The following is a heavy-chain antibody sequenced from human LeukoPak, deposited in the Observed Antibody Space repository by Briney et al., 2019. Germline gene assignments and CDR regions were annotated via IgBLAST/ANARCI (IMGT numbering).Heavy chain of an antibody. CDR1: GGPISSYY. CDR2: IYYSGST. Sequence: SETLSLTCTVSGGPISSYYWSWIRQPPWKGLEWIGYIYYSGSTNYNPSLKSRVTISVDTSKNQFSLKLSSVTAADTAVYYCARHAFGVPFDYWGQGTLVTVSS. D-gene: IGHD3-3*01. J-gene: IGHJ4*02. CDR3: ARHAFGVPFDY. V-gene: IGHV4-59*08.